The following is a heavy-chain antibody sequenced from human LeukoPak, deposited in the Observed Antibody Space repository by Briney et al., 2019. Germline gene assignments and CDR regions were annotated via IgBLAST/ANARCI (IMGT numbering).Heavy chain of an antibody. V-gene: IGHV3-21*01. Sequence: PGGSLRLSCAASGFTFSSYSMNWVRQAPVKGLEWVSSISSSSSYIYYADSVKGRFTISRDNAKNSLYLQMNSQRAEDTAVYYCAKDRRVRGVTAFDYWGQGTLVTVSS. CDR3: AKDRRVRGVTAFDY. J-gene: IGHJ4*02. CDR1: GFTFSSYS. D-gene: IGHD3-10*01. CDR2: ISSSSSYI.